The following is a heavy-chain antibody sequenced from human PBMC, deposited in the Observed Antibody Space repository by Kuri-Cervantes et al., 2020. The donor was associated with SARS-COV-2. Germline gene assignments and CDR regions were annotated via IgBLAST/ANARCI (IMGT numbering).Heavy chain of an antibody. Sequence: GESLKISCAASGFTFSSYAMSWVRQAPGKGLEWVSGISGSGGSTHYADSVKGRFTISRDNSKNTLYLQMNSLRAEDTAVYYCARGGSSYYCYAMDVWGRGTTVTVSS. CDR3: ARGGSSYYCYAMDV. D-gene: IGHD6-6*01. CDR1: GFTFSSYA. J-gene: IGHJ6*02. V-gene: IGHV3-23*01. CDR2: ISGSGGST.